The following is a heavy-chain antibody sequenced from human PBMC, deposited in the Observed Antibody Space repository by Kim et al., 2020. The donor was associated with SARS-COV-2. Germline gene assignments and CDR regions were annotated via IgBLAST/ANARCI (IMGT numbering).Heavy chain of an antibody. J-gene: IGHJ4*02. Sequence: ASVKVSCKASGYTFTSYGISWVRQAPGQGLEWMGWISAYNGNTNYAQKLQGRVTMTTDTSTSTAYMELRSLRSDDTAVYYCARGFMITFGGVIPYFDYWGQGTLVTVSS. CDR1: GYTFTSYG. V-gene: IGHV1-18*01. CDR2: ISAYNGNT. CDR3: ARGFMITFGGVIPYFDY. D-gene: IGHD3-16*02.